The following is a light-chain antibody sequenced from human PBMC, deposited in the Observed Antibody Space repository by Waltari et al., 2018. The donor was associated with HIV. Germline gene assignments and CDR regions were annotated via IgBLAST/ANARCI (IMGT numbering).Light chain of an antibody. CDR3: QQADSFPHT. CDR2: EAS. J-gene: IGKJ2*01. Sequence: DTQMTQSPSFVSASVGDRVSITCRASQSVGTSVAWYQRKPGGTPKLIIFEASRLQPGVPSRFSGSGSGTYFTLTISSLQPEDLATYYCQQADSFPHTFGQGT. CDR1: QSVGTS. V-gene: IGKV1-12*01.